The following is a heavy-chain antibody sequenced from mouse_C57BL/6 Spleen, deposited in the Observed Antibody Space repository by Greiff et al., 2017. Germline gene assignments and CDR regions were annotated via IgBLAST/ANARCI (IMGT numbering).Heavy chain of an antibody. Sequence: EVMLVESGGGLVKPGGSLKLSCAASGFTFSSYAMSWVRQTPEKRLEWVATISDGGSYTYYPDNVKGRFTFSRDNAKNNLYLQMSHLKSEDTAMYYCARETSNYDAMDYWGQGTSVTVSS. CDR3: ARETSNYDAMDY. J-gene: IGHJ4*01. CDR2: ISDGGSYT. D-gene: IGHD2-5*01. CDR1: GFTFSSYA. V-gene: IGHV5-4*01.